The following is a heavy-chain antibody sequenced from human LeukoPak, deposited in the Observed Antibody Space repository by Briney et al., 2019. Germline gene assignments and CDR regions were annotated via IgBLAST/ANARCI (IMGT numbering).Heavy chain of an antibody. V-gene: IGHV3-30*03. J-gene: IGHJ4*02. CDR1: GFTFSSYG. D-gene: IGHD3-22*01. CDR3: ARTQYYYDSSGYYQPHFDY. Sequence: GGSLRLSCAASGFTFSSYGMHWVRQAPGKGLEWVAVISYDGSNKYYADSVKGRFTISRDNSKNTLYLQMNSLRAEDTAVYYCARTQYYYDSSGYYQPHFDYWGQGTLVTVSS. CDR2: ISYDGSNK.